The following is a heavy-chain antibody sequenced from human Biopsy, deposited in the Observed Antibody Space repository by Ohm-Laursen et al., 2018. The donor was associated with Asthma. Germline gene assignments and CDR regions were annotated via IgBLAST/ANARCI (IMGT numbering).Heavy chain of an antibody. Sequence: TLSLTCTVSGASISSDGYYWFWVRQHPGKGLELIGYIYSSGGTYYNPSLKSRVTISMDRSKNQFSLKVNSVTAAGTAVYYCAREAATAGFFDPWGQGSLVTVSS. D-gene: IGHD6-13*01. CDR3: AREAATAGFFDP. CDR2: IYSSGGT. CDR1: GASISSDGYY. J-gene: IGHJ5*02. V-gene: IGHV4-31*03.